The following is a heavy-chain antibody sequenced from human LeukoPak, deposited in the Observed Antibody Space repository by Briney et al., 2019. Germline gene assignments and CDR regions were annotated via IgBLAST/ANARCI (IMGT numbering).Heavy chain of an antibody. CDR1: GYTFTSYY. J-gene: IGHJ4*02. CDR3: ARLGSSEWGGYYFDY. Sequence: SVKVSCKASGYTFTSYYMHWVRQAPGQGLEWMGGIIPIFGTANYAQKFQGRVTITADESTSTAYMELSSLRSEDTAVYYCARLGSSEWGGYYFDYWGQGTLVTVSS. D-gene: IGHD3-10*01. V-gene: IGHV1-69*13. CDR2: IIPIFGTA.